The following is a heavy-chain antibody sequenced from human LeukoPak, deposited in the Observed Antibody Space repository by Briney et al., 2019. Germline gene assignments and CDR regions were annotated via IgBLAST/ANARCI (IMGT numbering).Heavy chain of an antibody. J-gene: IGHJ4*02. CDR1: GGTFSSYT. CDR2: INPSGGST. D-gene: IGHD2-21*01. V-gene: IGHV1-46*01. CDR3: ARGPGGEPDY. Sequence: ASVKVSCKASGGTFSSYTISWVRQAPGQGLEWMGFINPSGGSTSYAQDFQGRVTMTSDTSTSTVYMELSSLRSEDTAIYYCARGPGGEPDYWGQGTLVTVSS.